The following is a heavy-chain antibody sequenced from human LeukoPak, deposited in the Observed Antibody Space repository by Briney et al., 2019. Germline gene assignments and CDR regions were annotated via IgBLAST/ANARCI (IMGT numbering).Heavy chain of an antibody. CDR1: GFTFSSYG. CDR2: ISGSGGST. Sequence: GGSLRLSCAASGFTFSSYGMSWVRQAPGKRQGWASAISGSGGSTIYADSMKGRFTVSRDNAKNTLYLQMDSLRAEDTAVYYCARGGANHGFDIWGQGTMVTVSS. D-gene: IGHD4/OR15-4a*01. V-gene: IGHV3-23*01. CDR3: ARGGANHGFDI. J-gene: IGHJ3*02.